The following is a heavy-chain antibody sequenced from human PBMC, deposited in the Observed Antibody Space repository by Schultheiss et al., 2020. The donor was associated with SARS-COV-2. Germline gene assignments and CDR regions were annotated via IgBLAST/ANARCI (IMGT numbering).Heavy chain of an antibody. CDR2: IYYSGST. CDR1: GGSVSSGSYY. V-gene: IGHV4-61*01. D-gene: IGHD4-17*01. J-gene: IGHJ6*02. CDR3: ARDQTTVTTSDYFYGMDV. Sequence: LETLSLTCTVSGGSVSSGSYYWSWIRQPPGKGLEWIGYIYYSGSTNYNPSLKSRVTISVDTSKNQFSLKLSSVTAADTAVYYCARDQTTVTTSDYFYGMDVWGQGTTVTVSS.